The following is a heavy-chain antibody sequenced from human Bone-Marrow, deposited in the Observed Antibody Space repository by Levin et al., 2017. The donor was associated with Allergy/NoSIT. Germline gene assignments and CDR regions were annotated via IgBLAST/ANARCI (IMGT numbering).Heavy chain of an antibody. V-gene: IGHV3-30*18. CDR2: ISSDASNE. CDR1: GFTFSSYG. CDR3: AKDLTNTGFCSGNSCYRLHY. D-gene: IGHD2-15*01. J-gene: IGHJ4*02. Sequence: GGSLRLSCATSGFTFSSYGMHWVRQAPGKGLEWVSVISSDASNEYYADSVRGRFTISRDNSKNTVYLQMSSLRAEDTAVYYCAKDLTNTGFCSGNSCYRLHYWGQGTLVTVSS.